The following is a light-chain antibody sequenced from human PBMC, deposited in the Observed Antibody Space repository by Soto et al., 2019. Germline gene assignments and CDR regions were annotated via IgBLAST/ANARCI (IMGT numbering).Light chain of an antibody. CDR2: DTS. V-gene: IGLV7-46*01. CDR3: LLSYRGPKV. J-gene: IGLJ7*01. CDR1: SGAVTGGHY. Sequence: QAVVTQEPSLTVSPGGTVTITCASSSGAVTGGHYPYWFQQKPGQAPRTLIYDTSNKPSWTPARFSGSLLGGKAALTLSGAQPEDEAEYYCLLSYRGPKVFGGGTQLTVL.